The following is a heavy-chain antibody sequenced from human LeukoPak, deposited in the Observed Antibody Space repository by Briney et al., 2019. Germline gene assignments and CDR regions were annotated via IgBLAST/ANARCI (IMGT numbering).Heavy chain of an antibody. CDR2: IYYSGST. V-gene: IGHV4-59*08. Sequence: SETLSLTCTVSGGSISSYYWSWIRQPPGKGLEWIGYIYYSGSTNYNPSLKSRVTISVDTSKNQFSLKLSSVTAADTAVYYCASQDSSSWYYFDYWGQGTLVTVSS. CDR1: GGSISSYY. CDR3: ASQDSSSWYYFDY. D-gene: IGHD6-13*01. J-gene: IGHJ4*02.